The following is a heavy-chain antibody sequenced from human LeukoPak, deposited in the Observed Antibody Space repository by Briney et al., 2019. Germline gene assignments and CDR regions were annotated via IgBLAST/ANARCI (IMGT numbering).Heavy chain of an antibody. Sequence: SETLSLTCAVYGGSFSGYYWSWIRQPPGKGLEWSGEINHSGSTNYNPSLKSRVTISVDTSKNQFSLKLGSLTAADTAVYYCARATTTVVTRGGWFDPWGQGTLVTVSS. D-gene: IGHD4-23*01. CDR1: GGSFSGYY. J-gene: IGHJ5*02. V-gene: IGHV4-34*01. CDR2: INHSGST. CDR3: ARATTTVVTRGGWFDP.